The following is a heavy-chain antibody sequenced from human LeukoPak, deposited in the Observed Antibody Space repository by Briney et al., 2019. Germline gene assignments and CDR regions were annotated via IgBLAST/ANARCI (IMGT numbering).Heavy chain of an antibody. J-gene: IGHJ6*03. D-gene: IGHD6-13*01. CDR1: GYTFTSYD. CDR3: ARGRSGREYSSSFYYMDV. V-gene: IGHV1-8*01. CDR2: MNPNSGNT. Sequence: ASVKVSCKASGYTFTSYDINWVRQATGQGLEWVGWMNPNSGNTGYAQKFQGRVTMTRNTSISTAYMELSSLRSEDTAVYYCARGRSGREYSSSFYYMDVWGKGTTVTVSS.